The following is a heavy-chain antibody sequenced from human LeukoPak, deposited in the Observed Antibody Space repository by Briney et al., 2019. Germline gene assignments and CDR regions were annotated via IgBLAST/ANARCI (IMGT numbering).Heavy chain of an antibody. CDR3: ARDRVLHYFDY. CDR1: GFTLSSHG. D-gene: IGHD3-16*01. CDR2: IWYDGSDK. V-gene: IGHV3-33*01. J-gene: IGHJ4*02. Sequence: PGGSLRLSCAASGFTLSSHGMHWVRQAPGKGLEWVAVIWYDGSDKYYADSVKGRFTISRDNSKNTLYLQMTSLRADDTAVYYCARDRVLHYFDYWGQGALVTVSS.